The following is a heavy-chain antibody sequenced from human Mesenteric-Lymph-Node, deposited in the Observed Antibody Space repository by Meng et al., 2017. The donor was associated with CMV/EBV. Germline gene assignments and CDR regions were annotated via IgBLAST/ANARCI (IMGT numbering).Heavy chain of an antibody. CDR1: GGSFSGYY. CDR3: ARDQDYEGMDV. CDR2: INHSGST. V-gene: IGHV4-34*01. Sequence: GSLRLSCAVYGGSFSGYYWSWIRQPPGKGLEWIGEINHSGSTNYNPSLKSRVTISVDTSKNQFSLKLTSVTAADTAVYYCARDQDYEGMDVWGQGTTVTVSS. J-gene: IGHJ6*02.